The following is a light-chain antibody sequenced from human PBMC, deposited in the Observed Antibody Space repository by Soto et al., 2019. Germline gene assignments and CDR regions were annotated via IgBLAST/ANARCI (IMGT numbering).Light chain of an antibody. CDR1: GSNIGAGYD. J-gene: IGLJ2*01. V-gene: IGLV1-40*01. CDR2: GNS. CDR3: QSYDSSLSGSV. Sequence: QSVLTQPPSVSGAPGQRVTISCTGSGSNIGAGYDVHWYQQLPGTAPKLLIYGNSNRPSGVPDRLSGSKSGTSASLAITGLQAEDEADYYCQSYDSSLSGSVFGGGTKLTVL.